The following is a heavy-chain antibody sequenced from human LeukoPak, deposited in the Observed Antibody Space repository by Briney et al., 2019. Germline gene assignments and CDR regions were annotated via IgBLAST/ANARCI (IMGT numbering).Heavy chain of an antibody. CDR3: ARGLGIYYGSGKIFDY. Sequence: GRSLRLSCAAPGFTFSSYGTNWVRQAPGKGLEWVSYISSSGSTIYYADSVKGRFTISRDNAKNSLYLQMNSLRAEDTAVYYCARGLGIYYGSGKIFDYWGQGTLVTVSS. V-gene: IGHV3-48*03. CDR2: ISSSGSTI. CDR1: GFTFSSYG. J-gene: IGHJ4*02. D-gene: IGHD3-10*01.